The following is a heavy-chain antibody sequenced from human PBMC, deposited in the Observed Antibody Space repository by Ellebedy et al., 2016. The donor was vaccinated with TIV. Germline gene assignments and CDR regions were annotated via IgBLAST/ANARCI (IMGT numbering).Heavy chain of an antibody. Sequence: SETLSLTCTVSGGSISSSSYYWGWIRQPPGKGLEWIGSIYYSGSTYYNPSLKSRVTISLDRSQQQVSLNLTSVTAADTAVYFCARSSHYMIVVVITSDAFDIWGQGTRVTVSS. V-gene: IGHV4-39*07. CDR2: IYYSGST. J-gene: IGHJ3*02. CDR3: ARSSHYMIVVVITSDAFDI. D-gene: IGHD3-22*01. CDR1: GGSISSSSYY.